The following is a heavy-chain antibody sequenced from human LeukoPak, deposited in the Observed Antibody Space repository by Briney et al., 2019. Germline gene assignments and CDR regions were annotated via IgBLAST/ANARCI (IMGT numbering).Heavy chain of an antibody. CDR1: GFTFHDHG. J-gene: IGHJ4*02. Sequence: GGSLRLSCAASGFTFHDHGMSWVRQAPGKGLEGVSALNWNGDNTGYAASVKGRFTISRDNAKKSLYLQLNSLTAEDTAYYYCAREEGPYFDCWGQGTLVTVSS. CDR3: AREEGPYFDC. CDR2: LNWNGDNT. V-gene: IGHV3-20*04.